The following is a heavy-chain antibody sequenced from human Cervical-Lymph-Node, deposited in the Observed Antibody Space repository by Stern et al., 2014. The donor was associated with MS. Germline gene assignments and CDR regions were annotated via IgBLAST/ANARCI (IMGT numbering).Heavy chain of an antibody. D-gene: IGHD6-19*01. CDR2: ISYSGSNP. CDR1: GFTFGSHS. V-gene: IGHV3-30-3*02. J-gene: IGHJ4*02. CDR3: AKPAVDRYFDY. Sequence: VQLEESGGGVVPPGGSLRLSCAASGFTFGSHSMHWVRQAPGKGLDWVAVISYSGSNPHYADSVKARFYISRDNSNQQFSMAMNSLRAEDTAVYYCAKPAVDRYFDYWGQGTQVTVSS.